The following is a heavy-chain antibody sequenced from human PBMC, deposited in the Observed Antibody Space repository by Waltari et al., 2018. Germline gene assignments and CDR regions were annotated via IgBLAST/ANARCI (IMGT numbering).Heavy chain of an antibody. CDR3: ARTRGYSYGIYYYYYYGMDV. CDR2: IYHSGST. J-gene: IGHJ6*02. D-gene: IGHD5-18*01. CDR1: GGSINSRNW. Sequence: QVQLQESGPGLVKPSGTLSLTCAVSGGSINSRNWGSWVRQPPGKGLEWIGEIYHSGSTNYNPSLKSRVTISVDKSKNQFSLKMNSVTAADTAVYYCARTRGYSYGIYYYYYYGMDVWGHGTTVTVSS. V-gene: IGHV4-4*02.